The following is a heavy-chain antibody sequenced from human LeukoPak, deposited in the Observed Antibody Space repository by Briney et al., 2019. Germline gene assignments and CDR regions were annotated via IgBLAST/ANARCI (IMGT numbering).Heavy chain of an antibody. CDR2: ISYAGSNK. Sequence: GRSLRLSCAASGFTLSSYGMHGVRQAPGKGLEWVAVISYAGSNKYYVDSVKGRFTISRDNSKNTLYLQMNSLRAEDTAVYYCARDRSDILTEPLYYFDYWGQGTLVTVSS. D-gene: IGHD3-9*01. CDR3: ARDRSDILTEPLYYFDY. J-gene: IGHJ4*02. V-gene: IGHV3-30*03. CDR1: GFTLSSYG.